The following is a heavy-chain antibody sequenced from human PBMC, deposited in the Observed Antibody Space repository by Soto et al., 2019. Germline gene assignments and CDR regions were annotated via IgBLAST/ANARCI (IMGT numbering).Heavy chain of an antibody. D-gene: IGHD2-15*01. J-gene: IGHJ5*02. CDR1: GYTFTSYG. V-gene: IGHV1-18*01. Sequence: GASVKVSCKASGYTFTSYGISWVRQAPGQGLEWMGWISAYNGNTNYAQKLQGRVTMTTDTSTSTAYMELRSLRSDDTAVYYCARDQGSTPPPGWFDPWGQGTLVAVSS. CDR3: ARDQGSTPPPGWFDP. CDR2: ISAYNGNT.